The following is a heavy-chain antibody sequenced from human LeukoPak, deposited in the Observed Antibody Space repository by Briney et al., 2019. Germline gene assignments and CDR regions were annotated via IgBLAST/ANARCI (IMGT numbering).Heavy chain of an antibody. D-gene: IGHD6-13*01. CDR3: ARAASTGTVDY. Sequence: GGSLRLSCAPSGFTFSIYWMSWVRQAPGKGLEGVANINQDGSEKYYVDSVEDRFTISRDNAKNSLFLQMNSLRAEDTALYFCARAASTGTVDYWGQGTMVTVSS. J-gene: IGHJ4*02. CDR2: INQDGSEK. V-gene: IGHV3-7*01. CDR1: GFTFSIYW.